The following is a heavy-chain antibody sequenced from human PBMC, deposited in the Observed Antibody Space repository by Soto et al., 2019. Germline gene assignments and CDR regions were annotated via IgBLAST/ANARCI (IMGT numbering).Heavy chain of an antibody. J-gene: IGHJ4*02. CDR3: ARAAIAAADIFDY. CDR2: ISSSSTYI. CDR1: GFTFSSYT. V-gene: IGHV3-21*01. D-gene: IGHD6-13*01. Sequence: KAGGSLRLSCAASGFTFSSYTMNWVRQAPGKGLEWVSSISSSSTYIYYADSVKGRFTISRDNAKNSLYLQMNSLRAEDTAVYYCARAAIAAADIFDYWGQGTLVTVSS.